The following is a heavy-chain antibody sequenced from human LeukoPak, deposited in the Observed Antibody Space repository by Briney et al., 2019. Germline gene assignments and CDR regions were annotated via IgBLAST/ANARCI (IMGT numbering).Heavy chain of an antibody. CDR2: IKQDGSEK. D-gene: IGHD2-2*01. CDR1: GFIFSNYG. J-gene: IGHJ5*02. V-gene: IGHV3-7*01. Sequence: PGGSLRLSCAVSGFIFSNYGMNWVRQAPGKGLEWVANIKQDGSEKYYVDSVKGRFTISRDNAKNSLYLQMNSLRAEDTAVYYCARLVAWFDPWGQGTLVTVSS. CDR3: ARLVAWFDP.